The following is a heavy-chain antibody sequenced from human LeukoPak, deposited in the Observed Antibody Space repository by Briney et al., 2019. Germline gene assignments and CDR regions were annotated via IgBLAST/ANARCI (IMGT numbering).Heavy chain of an antibody. Sequence: PSETLSLTCTVSGGSISSSSYYWGWIRQPPGKGLEWIGSIYYSGSTYYNPSLKSRVTISVDTSKNQFSLKLSSVTAADTAVYYCARENSSGWYKGAFDIWGQGTMVTVSS. D-gene: IGHD6-19*01. V-gene: IGHV4-39*07. J-gene: IGHJ3*02. CDR3: ARENSSGWYKGAFDI. CDR2: IYYSGST. CDR1: GGSISSSSYY.